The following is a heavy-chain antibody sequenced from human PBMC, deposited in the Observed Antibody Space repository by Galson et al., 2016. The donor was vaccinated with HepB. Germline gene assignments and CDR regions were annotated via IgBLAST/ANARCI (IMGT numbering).Heavy chain of an antibody. CDR1: GDSIRSDSDY. D-gene: IGHD1-1*01. CDR2: IFYTGTT. Sequence: SETLSLTCIVSGDSIRSDSDYWGWVRQSPGKGLEWIGSIFYTGTTYYNPSLKSRLTIFLDTSSNQFSLRLRSVTAADTALYSYARHGELDSDRGWFDPWGQGTLVTVSS. J-gene: IGHJ5*02. V-gene: IGHV4-39*01. CDR3: ARHGELDSDRGWFDP.